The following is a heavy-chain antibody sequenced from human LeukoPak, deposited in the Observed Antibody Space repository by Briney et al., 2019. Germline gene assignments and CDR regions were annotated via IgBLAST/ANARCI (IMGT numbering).Heavy chain of an antibody. Sequence: SETLSLTCTVSGGSISSYYWSWIRQPPGKGLEWIGYIYYSGSTNYNPSLKSRVTISVDTSKNQFSLKLRSVTAADTAVYYCAREGRPYCSSTSCYGGFGPWGQGTLVTVSS. CDR1: GGSISSYY. V-gene: IGHV4-59*01. J-gene: IGHJ5*02. CDR3: AREGRPYCSSTSCYGGFGP. D-gene: IGHD2-2*01. CDR2: IYYSGST.